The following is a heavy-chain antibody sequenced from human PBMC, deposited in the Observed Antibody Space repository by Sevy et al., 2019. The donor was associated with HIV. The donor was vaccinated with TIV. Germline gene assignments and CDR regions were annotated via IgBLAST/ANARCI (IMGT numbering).Heavy chain of an antibody. CDR1: GFTFSSYA. Sequence: GGSLRLSCAASGFTFSSYAMSCVRQAPGKGLEWVSAISGSGGSTYYADSVKGRFTISRDNSKNTLYLQMNSLRAEDTAVYYCAKGRGGSYIELNWFDPWGQGTLVTVSS. CDR2: ISGSGGST. J-gene: IGHJ5*02. CDR3: AKGRGGSYIELNWFDP. V-gene: IGHV3-23*01. D-gene: IGHD1-26*01.